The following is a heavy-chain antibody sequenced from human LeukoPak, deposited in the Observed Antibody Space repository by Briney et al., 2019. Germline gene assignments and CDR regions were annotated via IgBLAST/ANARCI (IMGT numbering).Heavy chain of an antibody. CDR1: GGSFSGYY. V-gene: IGHV4-34*01. CDR2: INQSVST. J-gene: IGHJ4*01. D-gene: IGHD3-10*01. CDR3: ETPGRKKTPMLRGVMTQYYFDY. Sequence: SETLSLTCAVYGGSFSGYYWSWIRQPPGKGLEWIGEINQSVSTNYNPSLKSRFTISVDTSKNQCSRKLSSVNAPDTAVYSCETPGRKKTPMLRGVMTQYYFDYRGPGTLVTVSS.